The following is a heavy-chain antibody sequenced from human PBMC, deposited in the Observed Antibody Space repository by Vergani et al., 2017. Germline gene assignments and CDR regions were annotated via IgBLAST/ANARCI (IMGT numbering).Heavy chain of an antibody. V-gene: IGHV3-7*03. CDR2: IKQDGSEK. CDR1: GFTFSRYW. J-gene: IGHJ4*02. D-gene: IGHD3-10*01. CDR3: ARDVTGDRGNDD. Sequence: EVQLVESGGGLVQPGGSLRLSCAASGFTFSRYWMSWVRQAPGKGLEWVANIKQDGSEKYYVDSVKGRFTISRDNAKNSLYLQMNSLRAEDTAVYYCARDVTGDRGNDDWGQGTLVTVSS.